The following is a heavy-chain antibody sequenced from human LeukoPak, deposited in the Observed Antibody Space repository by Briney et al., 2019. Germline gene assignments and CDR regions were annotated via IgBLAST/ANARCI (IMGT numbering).Heavy chain of an antibody. CDR2: IYTSGST. J-gene: IGHJ6*04. Sequence: PSETLSLTCTVSGNSISSGDNYWSWIRQPAGKGLEWIGRIYTSGSTNYNPSLKSRVTISVDTSKNQFSLKLSSVTAADTAVYYCARGYDGVWGKGTTVTVSS. CDR3: ARGYDGV. D-gene: IGHD3-16*01. V-gene: IGHV4-61*02. CDR1: GNSISSGDNY.